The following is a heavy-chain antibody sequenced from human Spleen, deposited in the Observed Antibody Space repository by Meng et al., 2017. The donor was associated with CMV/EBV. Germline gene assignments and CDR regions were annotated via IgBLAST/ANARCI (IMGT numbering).Heavy chain of an antibody. Sequence: SETLSLTCTVSGDSISSISNNYYSWNWIRQPPGKGLEWIGYIYYSGSTNYNPSLKSRVTISVDTSKNQFSLKLSSVTAADTAVYYCARARTFISSSKTRGVFDYWGQGTLVTVSS. CDR1: GDSISSISNNYYS. CDR3: ARARTFISSSKTRGVFDY. D-gene: IGHD6-6*01. CDR2: IYYSGST. V-gene: IGHV4-61*01. J-gene: IGHJ4*02.